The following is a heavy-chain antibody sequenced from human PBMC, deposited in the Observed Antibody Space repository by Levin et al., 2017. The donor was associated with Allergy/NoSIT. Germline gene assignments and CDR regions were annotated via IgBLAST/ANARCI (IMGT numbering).Heavy chain of an antibody. J-gene: IGHJ6*03. D-gene: IGHD6-13*01. CDR3: ASLIAAADTNYYYYMDV. CDR1: GFTFSSYG. Sequence: GGSLRLSCAASGFTFSSYGMHWVRQAPGKGLEWVAVIWYDGSNKYYADSVKGRFTISRDNSKNTLYLQMNSLRAEDTAVYYCASLIAAADTNYYYYMDVWGKGTTVTVSS. CDR2: IWYDGSNK. V-gene: IGHV3-33*01.